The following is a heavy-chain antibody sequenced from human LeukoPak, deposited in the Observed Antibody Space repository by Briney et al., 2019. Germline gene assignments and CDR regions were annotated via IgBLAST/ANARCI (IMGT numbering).Heavy chain of an antibody. D-gene: IGHD3-10*01. CDR1: GGSFTGYY. CDR2: INHSGST. Sequence: SSETLSLTCAVYGGSFTGYYWRWTRHPPGKGLEWIGEINHSGSTNYNPSLKSRVTISVDTSKNQFSLKLSSVTAADTAVYYCARGHGSGSYSLYYYYYYMDVWGKGTTVTVSS. J-gene: IGHJ6*03. V-gene: IGHV4-34*01. CDR3: ARGHGSGSYSLYYYYYYMDV.